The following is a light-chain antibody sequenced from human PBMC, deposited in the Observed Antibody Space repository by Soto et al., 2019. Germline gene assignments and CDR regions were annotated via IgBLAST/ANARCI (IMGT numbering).Light chain of an antibody. J-gene: IGKJ5*01. CDR2: KVS. CDR3: MQGTHWTIT. V-gene: IGKV2-30*01. CDR1: QILVYSDGNTY. Sequence: VTTQSPLSLPVTLGQPPSISCRSSQILVYSDGNTYLNWFQQRQGQSPRXLIYKVSNRDSGVPARFSGSGSGADGAMKISRVQEEDGGVYDCMQGTHWTITFGQGTRLEIK.